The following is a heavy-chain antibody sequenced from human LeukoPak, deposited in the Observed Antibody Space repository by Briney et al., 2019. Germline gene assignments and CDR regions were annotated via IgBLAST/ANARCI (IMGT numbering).Heavy chain of an antibody. J-gene: IGHJ5*02. CDR1: GGSFSGYY. Sequence: PSETLSLTCAVYGGSFSGYYWSWIRQPPGKGLEWIGEINHSGSTNYNPSLKSRVTISVDTSKNQFSLKLSSVTAADTAVYYCARKTMARGGTRHWFDPWGQGTLVTVSS. CDR2: INHSGST. V-gene: IGHV4-34*01. D-gene: IGHD3-10*01. CDR3: ARKTMARGGTRHWFDP.